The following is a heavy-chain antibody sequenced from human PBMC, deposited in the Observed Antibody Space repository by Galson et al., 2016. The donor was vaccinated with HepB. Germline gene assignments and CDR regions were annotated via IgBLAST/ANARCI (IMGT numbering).Heavy chain of an antibody. CDR1: GFTFSTYW. V-gene: IGHV3-7*05. D-gene: IGHD3-10*01. J-gene: IGHJ6*02. Sequence: SLRLSCAASGFTFSTYWMTWDRQAPGKGLEWVANINQGGSEENYVDSMKGRFTISRDNAKNSLFLQINSLRAEDAAVYYCARDLSFGGGSTWYDVMDVWGQGTTVTVSS. CDR2: INQGGSEE. CDR3: ARDLSFGGGSTWYDVMDV.